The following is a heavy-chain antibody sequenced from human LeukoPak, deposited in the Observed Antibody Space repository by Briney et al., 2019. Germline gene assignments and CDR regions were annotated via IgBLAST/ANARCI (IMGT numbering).Heavy chain of an antibody. J-gene: IGHJ5*02. CDR2: ILSSGST. CDR3: ARRVISEFSIDKGNWLDP. Sequence: SETLSLTCTVSGGSISNYYWNWIRQSPGKGLEWIGYILSSGSTHHNPSLTSRISLSVDTSRNQFSLKLSSVTAADTAVYYCARRVISEFSIDKGNWLDPWGQGTLVTVSS. D-gene: IGHD3-3*02. V-gene: IGHV4-4*09. CDR1: GGSISNYY.